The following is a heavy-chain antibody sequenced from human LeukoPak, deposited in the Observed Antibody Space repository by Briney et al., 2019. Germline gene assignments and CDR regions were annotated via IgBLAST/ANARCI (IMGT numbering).Heavy chain of an antibody. J-gene: IGHJ4*02. CDR2: INHSGST. CDR3: ARGYYVTTLDY. V-gene: IGHV4-39*07. Sequence: PSETLSLTCTVSGGSISSGDYYWSWIRQPPGKGLEWIGEINHSGSTNYNPSLKSRVTISVDTSKNQFSLKLSSVTAADTAVYYCARGYYVTTLDYWGQGTLVTVSS. D-gene: IGHD1-26*01. CDR1: GGSISSGDYY.